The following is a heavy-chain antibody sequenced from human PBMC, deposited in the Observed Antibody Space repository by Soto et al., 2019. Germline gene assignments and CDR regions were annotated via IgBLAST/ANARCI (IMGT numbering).Heavy chain of an antibody. D-gene: IGHD1-26*01. CDR3: ARDPDRIVGPPDF. V-gene: IGHV3-48*03. CDR1: GFTFRSHE. J-gene: IGHJ4*02. Sequence: EVQLVESGGGLVRPGGSLRLSCAASGFTFRSHEMNWVRQAPGRGLDWVSYISSSGSTIYYADSVKGRFTISRDNAKNSLFLQMNSLRAEDTAIYYCARDPDRIVGPPDFWGQGTLVTVSS. CDR2: ISSSGSTI.